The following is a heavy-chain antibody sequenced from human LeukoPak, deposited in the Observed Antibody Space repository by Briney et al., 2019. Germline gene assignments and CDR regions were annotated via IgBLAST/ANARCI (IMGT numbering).Heavy chain of an antibody. CDR1: GFTFSRYD. V-gene: IGHV3-13*04. CDR2: IGTAGDT. Sequence: GGSLRLSCAASGFTFSRYDMHWVRQATGKGLEWVSAIGTAGDTYYPVSAKGRFTISRENAKNSLYLQMNSLRAGDTAVYYCARAYRGYYGSGSYYNDAFDIWGQGTMVTVSS. J-gene: IGHJ3*02. CDR3: ARAYRGYYGSGSYYNDAFDI. D-gene: IGHD3-10*01.